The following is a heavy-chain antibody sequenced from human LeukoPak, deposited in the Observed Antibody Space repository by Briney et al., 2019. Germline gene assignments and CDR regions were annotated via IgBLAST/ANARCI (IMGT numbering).Heavy chain of an antibody. Sequence: PSETLSLTCTVSGGSISSYYWSWIRQPPGKGLEWIGYIYYSGSTNYNPSLKSRVTISVDTSKNQFSLKLSSVTAADTAVYYCARRGSAGDYSAFDTWGQGTMVTVSS. CDR1: GGSISSYY. CDR3: ARRGSAGDYSAFDT. CDR2: IYYSGST. V-gene: IGHV4-59*08. D-gene: IGHD4-17*01. J-gene: IGHJ3*02.